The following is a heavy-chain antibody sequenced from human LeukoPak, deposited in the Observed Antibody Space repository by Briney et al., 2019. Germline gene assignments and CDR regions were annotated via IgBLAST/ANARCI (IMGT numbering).Heavy chain of an antibody. Sequence: GESLKISCKGSGYSFTSYWIGWVRQMPGKGLEWMGIIYPGDSDTRYSPSFQGQVTISADKSISTACLQWSSLKASDTAMYYCARRRNSGSYYFDYWGQGTLVTVSS. J-gene: IGHJ4*02. CDR1: GYSFTSYW. D-gene: IGHD1-26*01. CDR2: IYPGDSDT. CDR3: ARRRNSGSYYFDY. V-gene: IGHV5-51*01.